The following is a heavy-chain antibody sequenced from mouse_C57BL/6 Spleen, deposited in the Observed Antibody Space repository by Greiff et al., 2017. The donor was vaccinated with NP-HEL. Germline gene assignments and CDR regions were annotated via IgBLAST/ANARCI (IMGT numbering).Heavy chain of an antibody. V-gene: IGHV14-4*01. CDR2: IDPENGDT. J-gene: IGHJ2*01. CDR1: GFNIKDDY. D-gene: IGHD1-1*01. Sequence: VQLQQSGAELVRPGASVTLSCTASGFNIKDDYMHWVKQRPEQGLEWIGWIDPENGDTEYASKFQGKATITADTSSNTAYLQLGSLTSEDTAVYYCTTPYYYGSSPYYFDYWGQGTTLTVSS. CDR3: TTPYYYGSSPYYFDY.